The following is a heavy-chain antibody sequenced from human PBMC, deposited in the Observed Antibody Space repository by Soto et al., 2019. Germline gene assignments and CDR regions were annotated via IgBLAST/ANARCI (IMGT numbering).Heavy chain of an antibody. CDR1: GLTFGSRA. J-gene: IGHJ4*02. V-gene: IGHV3-23*01. CDR2: ITDTGGDA. Sequence: EVQLLESGGDLKQPGGSLRLSCVASGLTFGSRAMSWVRQAPGEGLQWVSTITDTGGDAKYADSVRGRFAISRDNSKKTLYLQMTSLTADDSAMYFCARGSTDSYPGSRIFDFWGRGTLVTVSS. D-gene: IGHD3-10*01. CDR3: ARGSTDSYPGSRIFDF.